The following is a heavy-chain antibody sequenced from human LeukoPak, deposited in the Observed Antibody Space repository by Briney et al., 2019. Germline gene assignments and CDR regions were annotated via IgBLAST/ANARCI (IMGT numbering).Heavy chain of an antibody. V-gene: IGHV1-18*04. CDR1: GYTFTSYY. CDR3: ARDELAFGSTDGESAPGDFWSGYYDY. CDR2: ISAYNGNT. Sequence: GSVKVSCKASGYTFTSYYMHWVRQAPGQGLEWMGWISAYNGNTNYAQKLQGSVTMTTDTSTSTAYMELRSLRSDDTAVYYCARDELAFGSTDGESAPGDFWSGYYDYWGQGTLVTVSS. J-gene: IGHJ4*02. D-gene: IGHD3-3*01.